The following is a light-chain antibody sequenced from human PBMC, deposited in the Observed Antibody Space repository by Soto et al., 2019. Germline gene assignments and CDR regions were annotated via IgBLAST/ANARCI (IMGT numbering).Light chain of an antibody. J-gene: IGKJ1*01. Sequence: DIQMTQSPSTLSASVGDRVTITCRASQSISSWLAWYQQKPGKAPKLLIYKASSLASGVPSRFSRSGSGTEFTLTISSLQPDDFATYYCQQYNSYSRTFGQGTKVEIK. CDR1: QSISSW. V-gene: IGKV1-5*03. CDR3: QQYNSYSRT. CDR2: KAS.